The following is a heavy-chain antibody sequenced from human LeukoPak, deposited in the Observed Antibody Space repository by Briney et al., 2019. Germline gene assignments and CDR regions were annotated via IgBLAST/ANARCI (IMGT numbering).Heavy chain of an antibody. CDR1: GGSFSGYY. CDR3: ARDWVQYDLPRYSDC. CDR2: INHSGST. V-gene: IGHV4-34*01. D-gene: IGHD2-8*01. Sequence: SETLSLTCAVYGGSFSGYYWSWIRQPPGKGLEWIGEINHSGSTNYNPSLKSRVTISVDTSKNQFSLKLSSVTAADTAVYYCARDWVQYDLPRYSDCWGQGALVTVSS. J-gene: IGHJ4*02.